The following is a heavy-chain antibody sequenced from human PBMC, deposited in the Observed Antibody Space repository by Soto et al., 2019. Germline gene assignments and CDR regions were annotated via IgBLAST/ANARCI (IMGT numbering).Heavy chain of an antibody. CDR1: GGSISSGGYS. Sequence: QLPLQESGSGLVKPSQTLSLTCAVSGGSISSGGYSWSWIRQPPGKGLEWIGYIYHSGSIYYNSSLKSRVTISVDRSKNQFSLKLSSVTAADTAVYYCARDPGLWGRGTLVTVSS. J-gene: IGHJ2*01. V-gene: IGHV4-30-2*01. CDR2: IYHSGSI. CDR3: ARDPGL.